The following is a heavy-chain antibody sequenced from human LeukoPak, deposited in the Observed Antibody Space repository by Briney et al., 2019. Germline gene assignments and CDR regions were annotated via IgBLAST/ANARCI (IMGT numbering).Heavy chain of an antibody. CDR3: ASLRPSYGSGSYSFDY. CDR2: IYYSGST. CDR1: GGSISSSSYY. Sequence: SETLSLTCTVSGGSISSSSYYWGWIRQPPGKGLEWIGSIYYSGSTYYNPSLKSRVTIAVDTSKNQFSLKLSSVTAADTAVYYCASLRPSYGSGSYSFDYWGQGTLVTVSS. V-gene: IGHV4-39*01. D-gene: IGHD3-10*01. J-gene: IGHJ4*02.